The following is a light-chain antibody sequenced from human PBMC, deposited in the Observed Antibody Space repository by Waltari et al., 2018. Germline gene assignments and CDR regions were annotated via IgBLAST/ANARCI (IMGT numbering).Light chain of an antibody. V-gene: IGLV2-11*01. Sequence: QSALTQPPSVSGSPEQSVTISCNVSTSAVGGYNPVSWYQQHPGKAPKLIIFDVNQRPSGVPDRFSGSKSGNTASLTISGLRPEDEADYHCCSYAGVHTFWLFGGGTKLTVL. CDR1: TSAVGGYNP. J-gene: IGLJ3*02. CDR3: CSYAGVHTFWL. CDR2: DVN.